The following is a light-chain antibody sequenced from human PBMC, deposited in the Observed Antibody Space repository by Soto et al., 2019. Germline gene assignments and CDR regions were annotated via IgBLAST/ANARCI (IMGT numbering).Light chain of an antibody. CDR3: HQYGSSVA. CDR2: GAS. J-gene: IGKJ4*01. Sequence: ESVLTQSPVTLSFSQGQRSTLSCRASESVSRNYLAWYQQKPGQAPRLLIYGASSRATGIPDRFSGSGSGTDFALTISRLETEDFAVFYCHQYGSSVAFGGGTKVDIK. CDR1: ESVSRNY. V-gene: IGKV3-20*01.